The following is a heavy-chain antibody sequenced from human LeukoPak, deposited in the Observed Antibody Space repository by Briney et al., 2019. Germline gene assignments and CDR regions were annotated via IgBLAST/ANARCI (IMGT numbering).Heavy chain of an antibody. J-gene: IGHJ5*02. D-gene: IGHD2-15*01. V-gene: IGHV1-2*06. Sequence: GASVKVSCKASGYTFTGYYIHWVRQAPGQGLEWMGRINPNRGVSNYAQKFQGRVTMTRDTSISTAYMDLSSLTYDDTAFYYCARSSMVDAASPGTWGQGTLVTVSS. CDR3: ARSSMVDAASPGT. CDR2: INPNRGVS. CDR1: GYTFTGYY.